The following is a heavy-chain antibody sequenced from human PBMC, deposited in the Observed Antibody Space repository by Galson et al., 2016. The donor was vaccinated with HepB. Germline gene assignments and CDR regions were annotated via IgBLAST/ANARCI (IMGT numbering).Heavy chain of an antibody. J-gene: IGHJ6*02. CDR1: GFNFNNYA. V-gene: IGHV3-23*01. D-gene: IGHD3-10*01. CDR2: ISGSALDT. Sequence: SLRLSCAASGFNFNNYAMNWVRQAPGKGPEWVSGISGSALDTYYADSVRGRFTISRDNSKNTVYLEMNSLRVEDAAIYYCAKDVLWNWPMYGMDVWGQGTTVTVSS. CDR3: AKDVLWNWPMYGMDV.